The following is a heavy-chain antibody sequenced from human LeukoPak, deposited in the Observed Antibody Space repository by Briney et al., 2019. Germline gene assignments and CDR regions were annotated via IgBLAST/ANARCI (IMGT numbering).Heavy chain of an antibody. CDR3: ARDSGDYPYYFDF. Sequence: SPSQTLSLTCAVSGGSISSGIYSWNWIRQPPWQGLEWIGYIYHTGSTYYNPSLRSRVTISVDTSKNQFSLKLSSVTAADTAVYYCARDSGDYPYYFDFWGQRTLVTVSS. V-gene: IGHV4-30-2*01. CDR2: IYHTGST. J-gene: IGHJ4*02. D-gene: IGHD4-17*01. CDR1: GGSISSGIYS.